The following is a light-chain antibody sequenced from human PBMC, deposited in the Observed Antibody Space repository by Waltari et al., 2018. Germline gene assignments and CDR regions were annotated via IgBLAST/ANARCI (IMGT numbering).Light chain of an antibody. CDR2: KAS. J-gene: IGKJ4*01. CDR1: QSISSW. Sequence: DIQMTQSPSTLSVSVGDRVTITCRASQSISSWLAWYQQKPGKAPKLLIYKASSLESGVPSGFSGSGSGTEITLTISSLQPDDFATYYCQQYNSYPLTFGGGTKVEIK. V-gene: IGKV1-5*03. CDR3: QQYNSYPLT.